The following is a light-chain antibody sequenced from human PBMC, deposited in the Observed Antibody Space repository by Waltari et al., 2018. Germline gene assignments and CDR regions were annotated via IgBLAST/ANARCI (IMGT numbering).Light chain of an antibody. Sequence: DVQMTQSPSTLSASVGDRVTITCRASQNIRDWLAWYQQRPGKAPRLLIYGASTLQTGVPARFSGSGSGTEFTLTINSLQPDDFATYYCQQYNSYPTFGQGTKVEIK. CDR1: QNIRDW. V-gene: IGKV1-5*01. CDR3: QQYNSYPT. J-gene: IGKJ1*01. CDR2: GAS.